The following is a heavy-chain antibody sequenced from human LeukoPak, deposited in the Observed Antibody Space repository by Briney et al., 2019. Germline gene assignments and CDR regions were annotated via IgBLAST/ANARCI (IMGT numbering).Heavy chain of an antibody. CDR2: IRYDGSNK. CDR1: GFTFSAYA. J-gene: IGHJ3*01. CDR3: AKVFIRYCSSTSCDAFDL. Sequence: PGGSLRLSCAASGFTFSAYAMHWVRQAPGKGLEWVAFIRYDGSNKYYTDSVKGRFTISRDNSETTLYLQMNSLRPEDTAVYYCAKVFIRYCSSTSCDAFDLWGQGTMVTVSS. D-gene: IGHD2-2*01. V-gene: IGHV3-30*02.